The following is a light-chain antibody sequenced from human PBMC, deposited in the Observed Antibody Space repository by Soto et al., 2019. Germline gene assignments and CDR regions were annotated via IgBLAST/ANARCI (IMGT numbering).Light chain of an antibody. V-gene: IGLV1-40*01. Sequence: QSVLTQPPSVSGAPGQRVTISCTGSSSNIGAGYDVHWYQQLPGTAPKLLIYVNSNRPSGVPDRFSGSRSGTSASLAITGLQAEDEADYYCQSHDSSLSGYVFGTGTKLTVL. CDR3: QSHDSSLSGYV. CDR2: VNS. J-gene: IGLJ1*01. CDR1: SSNIGAGYD.